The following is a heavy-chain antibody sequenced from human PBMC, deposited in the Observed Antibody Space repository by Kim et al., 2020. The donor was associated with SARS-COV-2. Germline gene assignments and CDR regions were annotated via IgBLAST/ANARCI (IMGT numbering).Heavy chain of an antibody. D-gene: IGHD1-1*01. J-gene: IGHJ5*02. V-gene: IGHV5-10-1*01. CDR3: SIVNWNDGEYNWFDP. Sequence: GESLKISCKGSGYSFTSYWISWVRQMPGKGLEWMGRIDPSDSYTNYSPSFQGHVTISADKSISTAYLQWGSLKASDTAMYYCSIVNWNDGEYNWFDPWGQGTLVTVSS. CDR1: GYSFTSYW. CDR2: IDPSDSYT.